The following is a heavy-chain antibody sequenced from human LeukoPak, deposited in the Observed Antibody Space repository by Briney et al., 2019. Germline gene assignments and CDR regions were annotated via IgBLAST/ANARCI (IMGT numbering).Heavy chain of an antibody. CDR3: AREHTPYGSGCTAAY. Sequence: GRSLRLSCAASGFTFSSYGMHWVRQAPGKGLEWVAVIWYDGSNKYYADSVKGRFTISRDNSKNTLYLQMNSLRAEDTAVYYCAREHTPYGSGCTAAYWGQGTLVTVSS. D-gene: IGHD6-19*01. CDR1: GFTFSSYG. J-gene: IGHJ4*02. V-gene: IGHV3-33*01. CDR2: IWYDGSNK.